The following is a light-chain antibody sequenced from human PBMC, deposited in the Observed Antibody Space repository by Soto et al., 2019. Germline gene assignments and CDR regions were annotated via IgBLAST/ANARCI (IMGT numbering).Light chain of an antibody. V-gene: IGLV2-14*01. Sequence: QSVLTQPASVSGSPGQSITISCTGTSSDVGNYKYVSWHQQHPGKAPKLMIYEVSNRPSGVSNRFSGSKSGNTASLTISGLQAEDETDYYYFSYTSSGTYVFGTGTKVTVL. CDR3: FSYTSSGTYV. CDR2: EVS. CDR1: SSDVGNYKY. J-gene: IGLJ1*01.